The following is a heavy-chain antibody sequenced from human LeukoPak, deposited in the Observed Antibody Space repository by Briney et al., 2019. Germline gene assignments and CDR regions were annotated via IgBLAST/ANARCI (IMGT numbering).Heavy chain of an antibody. V-gene: IGHV4-39*01. CDR1: GGSISSSSYY. J-gene: IGHJ4*02. Sequence: SETLSLTCIVSGGSISSSSYYWGWIRQPPGKGLEWIGSIYYSGSTYYNPSLKSRVTISVDTSKNQFSLKLSSVTAADTAVYCCASARVAGIGYWGQGTLVTVPS. D-gene: IGHD6-19*01. CDR2: IYYSGST. CDR3: ASARVAGIGY.